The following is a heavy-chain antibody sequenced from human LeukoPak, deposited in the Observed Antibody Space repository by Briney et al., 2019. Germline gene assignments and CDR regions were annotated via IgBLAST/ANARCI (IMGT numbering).Heavy chain of an antibody. D-gene: IGHD6-13*01. V-gene: IGHV4-39*01. J-gene: IGHJ4*02. CDR3: TRRSYGSSLVY. CDR2: IYYSGNT. CDR1: GGSISSGNCS. Sequence: SETLSLTCSVSGGSISSGNCSWGWIRQPPGKGLEWIGNIYYSGNTYYNSSLKSRVTIFVDTSKNQLSLKLTSVTAADTAVYYCTRRSYGSSLVYWGQGTLVTVSS.